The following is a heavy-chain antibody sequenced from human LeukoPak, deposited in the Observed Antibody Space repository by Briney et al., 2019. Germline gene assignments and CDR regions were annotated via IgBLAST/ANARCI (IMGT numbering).Heavy chain of an antibody. CDR3: ARVSSSWYQAYFQH. J-gene: IGHJ1*01. D-gene: IGHD6-13*01. Sequence: SVKVSCKASGGTFSSYAISWVRQPPGQGLEWLGGIIPICGTANYAQKFQGRVTITTDEYTSTAYMELSSLRSEDTAVYYCARVSSSWYQAYFQHWGQGTLVTVSS. CDR2: IIPICGTA. V-gene: IGHV1-69*05. CDR1: GGTFSSYA.